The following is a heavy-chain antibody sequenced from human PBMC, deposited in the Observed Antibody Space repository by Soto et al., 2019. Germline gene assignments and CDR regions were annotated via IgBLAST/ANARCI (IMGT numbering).Heavy chain of an antibody. CDR2: IYSDGSDS. CDR1: RCTFSNVW. J-gene: IGHJ4*02. Sequence: GGPRRSCAASRCTFSNVWMHWVCQVPGKGLVWVSHIYSDGSDSTHADSVKGRFTISRDNAKNTLYLQMNSLRVEDTAVYFCVRDDPGLGMDSWGLGT. V-gene: IGHV3-74*01. CDR3: VRDDPGLGMDS. D-gene: IGHD1-26*01.